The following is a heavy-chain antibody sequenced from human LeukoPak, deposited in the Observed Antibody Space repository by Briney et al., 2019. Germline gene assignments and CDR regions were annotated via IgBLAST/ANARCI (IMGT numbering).Heavy chain of an antibody. J-gene: IGHJ4*02. CDR1: GGTFSSYA. D-gene: IGHD3-10*01. Sequence: SVKVSCKASGGTFSSYAISWVRQAPGQGLEWMGGTIPIFGTANYAQKFQGRVTITADESTSTAYMELSSLRSEDTAVYYCARVNMEHYYFDYWGQGTLVTVSS. CDR3: ARVNMEHYYFDY. CDR2: TIPIFGTA. V-gene: IGHV1-69*01.